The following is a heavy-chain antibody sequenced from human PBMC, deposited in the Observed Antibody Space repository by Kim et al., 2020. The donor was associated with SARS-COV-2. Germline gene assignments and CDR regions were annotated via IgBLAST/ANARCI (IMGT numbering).Heavy chain of an antibody. Sequence: GGSLRLSCAASGFTFSSYAMSWVRQAPGKGLEWVPAISGSGGSTYYADSVKGRFTISRDNSKNTLYLQMNSLRAEDTAVYYCAKGSLLRYFDCAWDWGQGTLVTGSS. J-gene: IGHJ4*02. D-gene: IGHD3-9*01. CDR1: GFTFSSYA. V-gene: IGHV3-23*01. CDR3: AKGSLLRYFDCAWD. CDR2: ISGSGGST.